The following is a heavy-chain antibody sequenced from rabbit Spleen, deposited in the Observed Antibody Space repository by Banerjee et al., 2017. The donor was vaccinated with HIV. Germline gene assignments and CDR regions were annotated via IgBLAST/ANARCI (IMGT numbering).Heavy chain of an antibody. CDR2: IDASSSGAT. V-gene: IGHV1S45*01. J-gene: IGHJ6*01. Sequence: QEQLEESGGDLVKPEGSLTLTCTASGFSFSSSYWIYWVRQAPGKGLEWIASIDASSSGATYYASWAKGRFTISKTSSTVTLQMTSLTVADTATYFCARDTGSSFSSYGMDLWGQGTLVTVS. CDR3: ARDTGSSFSSYGMDL. D-gene: IGHD8-1*01. CDR1: GFSFSSSYW.